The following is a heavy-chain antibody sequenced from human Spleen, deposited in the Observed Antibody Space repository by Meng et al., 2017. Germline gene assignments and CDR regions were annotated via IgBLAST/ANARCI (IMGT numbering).Heavy chain of an antibody. V-gene: IGHV4-31*03. J-gene: IGHJ5*02. D-gene: IGHD3-10*01. CDR2: IHYSGST. CDR1: GCSISSGGYY. CDR3: ARASYGSGSPLGESWFDP. Sequence: QVQLQESGPGLVKPSETLSLTCTVSGCSISSGGYYWSWIRQHPGKGLEWIGYIHYSGSTYYNPSLKSRATISVDTSKNQFSLKLSSVTAADTAVYYCARASYGSGSPLGESWFDPWGQGTLVTVSS.